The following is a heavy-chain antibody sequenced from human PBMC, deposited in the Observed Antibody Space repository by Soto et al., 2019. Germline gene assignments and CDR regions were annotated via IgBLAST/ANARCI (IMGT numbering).Heavy chain of an antibody. CDR1: GFTFGDYA. CDR3: TTLSGSYYYYYYGMDV. Sequence: LRLSCTASGFTFGDYAMSWFRQAPGKGLEWVGFIRSKAYGGTTEYAASVKGRFTISRDDSKSIAYLQMNSLKTEDTAVYYCTTLSGSYYYYYYGMDVWGQGTTVTVSS. V-gene: IGHV3-49*03. CDR2: IRSKAYGGTT. D-gene: IGHD1-26*01. J-gene: IGHJ6*02.